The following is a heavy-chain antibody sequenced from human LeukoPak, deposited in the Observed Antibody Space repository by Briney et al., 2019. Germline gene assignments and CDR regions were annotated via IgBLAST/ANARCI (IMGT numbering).Heavy chain of an antibody. V-gene: IGHV3-53*01. CDR2: IYSGGST. J-gene: IGHJ6*02. CDR3: ARVGYYYYGMDV. Sequence: PGGSLRLSCAASGFTVSSNYMSWVRQAPGKGLEWVSVIYSGGSTYYADSVKGRFIISRDNSKNTLYLQMNSLRAEDTAVYYCARVGYYYYGMDVWGQGTTVTVSS. CDR1: GFTVSSNY.